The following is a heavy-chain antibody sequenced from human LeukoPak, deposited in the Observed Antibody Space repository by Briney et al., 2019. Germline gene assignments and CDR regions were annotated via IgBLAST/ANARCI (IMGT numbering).Heavy chain of an antibody. Sequence: SETLSLTCTVSGVSISSSSHYWGWIRQPPGKGLEWIGSIYYSGSTYYNPSLKSRVTISVDTSRNQFSLKVSSVTAADTAVYYCARSRGVATPVDSWGQGTLVTVSS. V-gene: IGHV4-39*01. CDR1: GVSISSSSHY. CDR2: IYYSGST. J-gene: IGHJ4*02. D-gene: IGHD5-12*01. CDR3: ARSRGVATPVDS.